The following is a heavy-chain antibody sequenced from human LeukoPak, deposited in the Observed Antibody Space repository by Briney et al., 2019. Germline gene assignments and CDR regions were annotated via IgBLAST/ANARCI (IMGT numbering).Heavy chain of an antibody. J-gene: IGHJ4*02. CDR1: GGSFSGYY. CDR3: ARRGAGH. CDR2: INHSGST. V-gene: IGHV4-34*01. D-gene: IGHD3-10*01. Sequence: SETLSLTCAVYGGSFSGYYWSWIRQPPGKGLEWIGEINHSGSTNYNPPLKSRVTISVDTSKNQFSLKLSSVTAADTAVYYCARRGAGHWGQGTLVTVSS.